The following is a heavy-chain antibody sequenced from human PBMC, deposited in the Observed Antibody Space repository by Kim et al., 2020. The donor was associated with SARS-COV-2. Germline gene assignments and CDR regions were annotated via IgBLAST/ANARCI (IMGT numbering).Heavy chain of an antibody. V-gene: IGHV1-18*01. CDR1: GYTFTSYG. D-gene: IGHD3-10*01. CDR2: ISAYNGNT. Sequence: ASVKVSCKASGYTFTSYGISWVRQAPGQGLEWMGWISAYNGNTNYAQKLQGRVTMTTDTSTSTAYMELRSLRSDDTAVYYCARDAPRYYGSGSYYFWAYYYGMDVWGQGTTVTVSS. J-gene: IGHJ6*02. CDR3: ARDAPRYYGSGSYYFWAYYYGMDV.